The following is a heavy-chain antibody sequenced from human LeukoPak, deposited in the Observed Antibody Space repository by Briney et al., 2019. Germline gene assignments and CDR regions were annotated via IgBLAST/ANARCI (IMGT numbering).Heavy chain of an antibody. CDR1: GFTVSSNY. CDR3: ARLEGSDILTGYLDY. CDR2: IYSGGST. Sequence: GGSLRLSCAASGFTVSSNYMSWVRQAPGKGLEWVSVIYSGGSTYYADSVKGRFIISRDNSKNTLYLQMNSLRVEDTAVYYCARLEGSDILTGYLDYWGQGTLVTVSS. J-gene: IGHJ4*02. D-gene: IGHD3-9*01. V-gene: IGHV3-66*01.